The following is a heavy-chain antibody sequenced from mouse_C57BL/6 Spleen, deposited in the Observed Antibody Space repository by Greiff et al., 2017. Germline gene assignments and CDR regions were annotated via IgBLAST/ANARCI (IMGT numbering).Heavy chain of an antibody. CDR3: AIHYYGSSPHWYFDV. Sequence: LQQSGPELVKPGASVKISCKASGYSFTSYYIHWVKQRPGQGLEWIGWIYPGSGNTKYNEKFKGKATLTADTSSSTAYMQLSSLTSEDSAVYYCAIHYYGSSPHWYFDVWGTGTTVTVSS. J-gene: IGHJ1*03. D-gene: IGHD1-1*01. V-gene: IGHV1-66*01. CDR1: GYSFTSYY. CDR2: IYPGSGNT.